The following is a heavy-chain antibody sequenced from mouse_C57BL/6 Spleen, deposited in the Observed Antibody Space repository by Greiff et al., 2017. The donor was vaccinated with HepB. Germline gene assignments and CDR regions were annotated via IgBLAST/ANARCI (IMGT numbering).Heavy chain of an antibody. D-gene: IGHD1-1*01. V-gene: IGHV14-1*01. CDR3: TLYGGDWYFDV. CDR1: GFNIKDYY. Sequence: VQLQQSGAELVRPGASVKLSCTASGFNIKDYYMHWVKQRPEQGLEWIGRIDPEDGDTEYAPKFPGEATMTADTSSNTAYLQLSSLTSEDTAVYYCTLYGGDWYFDVWGTGTTVTVSS. CDR2: IDPEDGDT. J-gene: IGHJ1*03.